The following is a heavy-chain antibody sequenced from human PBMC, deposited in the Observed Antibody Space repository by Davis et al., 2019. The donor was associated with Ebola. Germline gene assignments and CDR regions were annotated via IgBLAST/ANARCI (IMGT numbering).Heavy chain of an antibody. J-gene: IGHJ6*02. V-gene: IGHV3-64D*08. CDR3: AKFRGYSGYLYYYYGMDV. CDR1: GFTFSSYA. Sequence: GESLKISCSASGFTFSSYAMHWVRQAPGKGLEYVSAISSNGGRTYYADSVKGRFTISRDNSKNTLYLQMSSLRAEDTAVYYCAKFRGYSGYLYYYYGMDVWGQGTTVTVSS. CDR2: ISSNGGRT. D-gene: IGHD5-12*01.